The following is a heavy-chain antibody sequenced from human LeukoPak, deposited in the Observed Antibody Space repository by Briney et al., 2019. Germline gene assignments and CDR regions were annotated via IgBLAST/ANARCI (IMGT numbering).Heavy chain of an antibody. J-gene: IGHJ6*02. Sequence: GGSLRLSCAASGFTFSSYSMNWVRQAPGKGLEWVSSISSSSSYIYYADSVKGRFTISRDNAKNSLYLQMNSLRAEDTAVYYCVRARGSWYGMDVWGQGTTVTVSS. CDR3: VRARGSWYGMDV. CDR2: ISSSSSYI. CDR1: GFTFSSYS. D-gene: IGHD3-16*01. V-gene: IGHV3-21*01.